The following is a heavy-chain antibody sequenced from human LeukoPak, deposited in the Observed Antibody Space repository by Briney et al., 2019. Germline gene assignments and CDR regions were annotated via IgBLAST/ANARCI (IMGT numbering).Heavy chain of an antibody. D-gene: IGHD1-26*01. Sequence: PGGSLRLSCTASGFTFGDYAMSWVRQAPGKGLEWVGFIRTKAYGGTTEYAASVKGRFTISIDDSKSIVYLQMNSLKTEDTAVYYCARELSGSYYDFDYWGQGTLVTVSS. J-gene: IGHJ4*02. V-gene: IGHV3-49*04. CDR2: IRTKAYGGTT. CDR3: ARELSGSYYDFDY. CDR1: GFTFGDYA.